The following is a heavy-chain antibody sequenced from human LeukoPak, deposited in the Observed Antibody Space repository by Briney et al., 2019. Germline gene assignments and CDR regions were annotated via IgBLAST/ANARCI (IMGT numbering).Heavy chain of an antibody. CDR2: ISSTGITK. CDR3: ARDLVSGAYTFDT. CDR1: GFTFNNFG. D-gene: IGHD3-16*01. J-gene: IGHJ3*02. V-gene: IGHV3-48*03. Sequence: GGSLRLSCAASGFTFNNFGLNWVRQAPGKGLQWVSFISSTGITKYYADSVRGRFTISRDNTRNSLYLQMSSLRAEDTAVYYCARDLVSGAYTFDTWGQGTVVTVSS.